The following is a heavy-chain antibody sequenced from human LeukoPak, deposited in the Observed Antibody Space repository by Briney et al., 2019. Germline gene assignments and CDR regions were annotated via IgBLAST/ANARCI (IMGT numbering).Heavy chain of an antibody. V-gene: IGHV4-31*03. CDR2: IYYSGSS. Sequence: SETLSLTCTVSGASISSGGYYWSWIRQHPGKDLEWIGYIYYSGSSYYNPSLKSRVTISVDTSKNQFSLKLSSVTAADTAVYYCARSSYVATWFDPWGQGTLVTVSS. CDR1: GASISSGGYY. D-gene: IGHD3-16*01. CDR3: ARSSYVATWFDP. J-gene: IGHJ5*02.